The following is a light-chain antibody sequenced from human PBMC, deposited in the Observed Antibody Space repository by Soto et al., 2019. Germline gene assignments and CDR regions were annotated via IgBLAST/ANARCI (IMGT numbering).Light chain of an antibody. J-gene: IGKJ1*01. CDR3: QHYNNWPPTWT. V-gene: IGKV3-15*01. CDR2: GAS. Sequence: EIVLTQSPATLSVSPGERATLSCRASQSVGSNLAWYQQNPGQAPRVLIYGASTRATGIPARFSGSGSGTEVTLTISSLQSEDFAVYHCQHYNNWPPTWTFGQGTKVEVK. CDR1: QSVGSN.